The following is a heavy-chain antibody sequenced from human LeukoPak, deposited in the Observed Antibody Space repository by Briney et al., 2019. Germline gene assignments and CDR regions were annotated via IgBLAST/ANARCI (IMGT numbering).Heavy chain of an antibody. V-gene: IGHV1-69*10. CDR2: IIPVLNIA. J-gene: IGHJ6*02. CDR1: GGTFSTYE. CDR3: ARRSDTGVVPHHSYYCFDV. D-gene: IGHD5-18*01. Sequence: SVKVSFKASGGTFSTYEINWVRQAPGQGLEWVGRIIPVLNIANYAQRFQGRVTITADKSTNTAYMELSSLRSEDTATYYCARRSDTGVVPHHSYYCFDVWGQGTAVTVSS.